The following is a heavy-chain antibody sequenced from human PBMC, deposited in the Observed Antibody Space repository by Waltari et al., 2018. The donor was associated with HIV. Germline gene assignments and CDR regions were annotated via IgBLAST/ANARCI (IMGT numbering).Heavy chain of an antibody. D-gene: IGHD2-15*01. CDR3: STGGRWGMDV. V-gene: IGHV3-15*04. CDR2: IESKIDGGTT. Sequence: EVQLVESGGGLIKPGGSLRLSCAASGFTFNNAWITWVRQAPGKGLEWVGRIESKIDGGTTDYAAPVKGRFTISRDDSKHTLYLQMNSLKSEDTGMYYCSTGGRWGMDVWGQGTTVTVPS. J-gene: IGHJ6*02. CDR1: GFTFNNAW.